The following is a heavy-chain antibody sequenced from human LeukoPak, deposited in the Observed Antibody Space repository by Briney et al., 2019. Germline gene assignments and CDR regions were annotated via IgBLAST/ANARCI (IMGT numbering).Heavy chain of an antibody. Sequence: PGGSLRLSCAASGFTFNKYNMNWVRQAPGKGLEWVSSISSSSSYIYYADSVKGRFTISRDNAKNSLYLQMNSLRAEDTAVYYCVRDHHRRLYDSQARDTFDIWGQGTMVTVSS. CDR3: VRDHHRRLYDSQARDTFDI. D-gene: IGHD3-22*01. CDR2: ISSSSSYI. J-gene: IGHJ3*02. V-gene: IGHV3-21*01. CDR1: GFTFNKYN.